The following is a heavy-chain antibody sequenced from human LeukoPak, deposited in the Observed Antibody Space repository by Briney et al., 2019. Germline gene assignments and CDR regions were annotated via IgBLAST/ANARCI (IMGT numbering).Heavy chain of an antibody. J-gene: IGHJ4*02. D-gene: IGHD5-18*01. V-gene: IGHV1-69*02. CDR3: ASEIENVDTGIEY. CDR2: VIPILGMA. Sequence: SVKVSCKASGGSFNSFNINWVRQAPGQGLDWMGRVIPILGMANYAQKFQGRVKITADKSTTTSYMALSSLRFEDTAVYFCASEIENVDTGIEYWGQGTLVTVSS. CDR1: GGSFNSFN.